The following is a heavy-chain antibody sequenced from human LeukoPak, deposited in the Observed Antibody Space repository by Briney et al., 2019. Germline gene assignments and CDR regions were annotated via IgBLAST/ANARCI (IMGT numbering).Heavy chain of an antibody. V-gene: IGHV3-23*01. D-gene: IGHD5-12*01. CDR1: GFTFSSYA. CDR2: ISGSGGST. CDR3: AKEGVYSGSSLYYFDF. J-gene: IGHJ4*02. Sequence: GSLRLSCAASGFTFSSYAMSWVRQAPGKGLEWVSAISGSGGSTYYADSVKGRFTISRDNSKNTLYLQMNSLRAEDTAVYYCAKEGVYSGSSLYYFDFWGQGTLVTVSS.